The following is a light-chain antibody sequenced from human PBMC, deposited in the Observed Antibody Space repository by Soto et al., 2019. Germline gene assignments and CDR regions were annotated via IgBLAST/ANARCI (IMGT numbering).Light chain of an antibody. CDR1: SSNIGRNA. V-gene: IGLV1-44*01. CDR3: GAWDDRRNGVL. CDR2: SDN. J-gene: IGLJ2*01. Sequence: QSVLTQPPSASGTPGQKVTISCSGSSSNIGRNAVNWYQQVPGTAPKLLIYSDNQRPSGVPDRFSGSRSGTSVSLAISGLQCEDEADYYCGAWDDRRNGVLFGGGTKLTVL.